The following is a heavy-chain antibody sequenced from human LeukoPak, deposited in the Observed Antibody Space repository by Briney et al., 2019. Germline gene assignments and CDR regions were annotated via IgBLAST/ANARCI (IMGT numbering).Heavy chain of an antibody. V-gene: IGHV3-7*01. D-gene: IGHD6-19*01. J-gene: IGHJ4*02. Sequence: GGSLRLSCATSGFSFTNHWMTWVRQAPGKGREWVANINHLGSEANYVDSVKGRITISRDNARNSLYLQMSSLRGDDAAVYYCTRGEGWTDSWGQGTPVTVSS. CDR1: GFSFTNHW. CDR3: TRGEGWTDS. CDR2: INHLGSEA.